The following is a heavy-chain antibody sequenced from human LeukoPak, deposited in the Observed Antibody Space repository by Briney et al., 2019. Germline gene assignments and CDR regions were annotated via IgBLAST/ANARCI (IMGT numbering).Heavy chain of an antibody. J-gene: IGHJ4*02. Sequence: PGGSLRLSCAASGFTFSSSSISWVRQAPGKGLEWVSAITDAVGSTHYADSVKGRFTISRDNSKNTLYLQMNSLRAEDTAVYYCAKWDPVGYWGQGTLVTVSS. CDR3: AKWDPVGY. CDR2: ITDAVGST. D-gene: IGHD1-26*01. CDR1: GFTFSSSS. V-gene: IGHV3-23*01.